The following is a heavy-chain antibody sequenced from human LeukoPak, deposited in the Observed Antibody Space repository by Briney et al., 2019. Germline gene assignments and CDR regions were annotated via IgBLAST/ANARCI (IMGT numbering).Heavy chain of an antibody. CDR1: GFTLSSYS. V-gene: IGHV3-21*01. CDR2: ISSSSSYI. J-gene: IGHJ4*02. D-gene: IGHD6-19*01. Sequence: GGSLRLSCAASGFTLSSYSMNWVRQAPGKGLEWVSSISSSSSYIYYADSVKGRFTISRDNAKNSLYLQMNGLRAEDTAVYYCAREVPNLVAVPNDYWGQGTLVTVSS. CDR3: AREVPNLVAVPNDY.